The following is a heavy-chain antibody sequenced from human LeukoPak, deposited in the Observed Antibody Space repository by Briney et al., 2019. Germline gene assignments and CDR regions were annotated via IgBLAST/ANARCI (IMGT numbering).Heavy chain of an antibody. D-gene: IGHD1-26*01. CDR1: GGSINNYY. CDR3: ARGVGETRVLDY. J-gene: IGHJ4*02. Sequence: PSETLSLTCTVSGGSINNYYWSWIRQPPGKGLEWIGFIHSSGSTKYDPSFKSRVSFSGETSKTQFSLKLTSVTAADTAIYYCARGVGETRVLDYWGQGALVTVSS. V-gene: IGHV4-59*01. CDR2: IHSSGST.